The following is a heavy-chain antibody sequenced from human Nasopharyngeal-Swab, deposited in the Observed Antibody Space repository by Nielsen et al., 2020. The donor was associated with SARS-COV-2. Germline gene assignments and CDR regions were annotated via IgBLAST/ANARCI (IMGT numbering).Heavy chain of an antibody. Sequence: SETLSLTFTVSGDSIAYSTFYWGWIRQPPGMGLEWTGNIYYNGNTYQNPSPKSRLTISVDKSKTQFSLQLSSVTAADTAVYYCVRSSSWYYFDYWAQGTQVTVSS. J-gene: IGHJ4*02. D-gene: IGHD6-13*01. CDR3: VRSSSWYYFDY. CDR1: GDSIAYSTFY. CDR2: IYYNGNT. V-gene: IGHV4-39*01.